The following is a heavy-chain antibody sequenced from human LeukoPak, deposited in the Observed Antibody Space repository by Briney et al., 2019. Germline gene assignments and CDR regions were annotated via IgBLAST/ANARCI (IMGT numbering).Heavy chain of an antibody. J-gene: IGHJ4*02. V-gene: IGHV1-8*03. Sequence: ASVKVSCKASGYTFTSYDINWVRQATGQGLEWMGWMNPNSGNTGYAQKFQGRVIITRNTSISTAYMELSSLRSEDTAVYYCAIYCSSTSCYNRALDYWGQGTLVTVSS. CDR2: MNPNSGNT. D-gene: IGHD2-2*02. CDR1: GYTFTSYD. CDR3: AIYCSSTSCYNRALDY.